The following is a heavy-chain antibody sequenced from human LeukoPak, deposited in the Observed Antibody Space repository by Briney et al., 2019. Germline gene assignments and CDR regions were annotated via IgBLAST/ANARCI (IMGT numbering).Heavy chain of an antibody. V-gene: IGHV3-73*01. Sequence: PGGSLRLSCAASGFTFDDYTMHWVRQASGKGLEWVGRIRSKANSYATAYAASVKGRFTISRDDSKNTAYLQMNSLKTEDTAVYYCTRRSTISAPDYWGQGTLVTVSS. J-gene: IGHJ4*02. D-gene: IGHD3-9*01. CDR3: TRRSTISAPDY. CDR2: IRSKANSYAT. CDR1: GFTFDDYT.